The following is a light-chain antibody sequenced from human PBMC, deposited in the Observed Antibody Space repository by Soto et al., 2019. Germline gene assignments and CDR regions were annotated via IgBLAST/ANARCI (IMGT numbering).Light chain of an antibody. V-gene: IGKV3-20*01. J-gene: IGKJ2*02. CDR2: AAS. CDR1: QSISSSY. CDR3: QQYSSSSCT. Sequence: EIVLTQSPGTLSLSPGERATLSCRASQSISSSYLAWYQQKPGQAPRLLIYAASSRATGIPDRFSGSASGTDFTLTISRLEPEDFAVYYCQQYSSSSCTFGQGTQVEIK.